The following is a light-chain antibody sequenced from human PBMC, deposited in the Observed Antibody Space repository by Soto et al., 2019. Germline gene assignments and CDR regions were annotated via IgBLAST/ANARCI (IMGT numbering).Light chain of an antibody. CDR1: SSNIGSNT. Sequence: QAVVTQPPSASGTPGQRVTISCSGSSSNIGSNTVSWYQQLPGTAPTLLIYSDKQRPSGVPDRFSGSKSGTSASLAISGLQSEDEADYYCAAWDDSLNGPVFGGGTKLTVL. CDR3: AAWDDSLNGPV. V-gene: IGLV1-44*01. CDR2: SDK. J-gene: IGLJ3*02.